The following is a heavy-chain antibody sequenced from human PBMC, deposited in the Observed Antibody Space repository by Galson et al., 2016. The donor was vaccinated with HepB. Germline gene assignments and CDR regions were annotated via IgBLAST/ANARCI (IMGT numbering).Heavy chain of an antibody. CDR1: GFNFNTFW. CDR3: AKGYGIFDY. D-gene: IGHD1-1*01. Sequence: SLRLSCAASGFNFNTFWMHWVRQVPGNGLVWVSRIDTDGRITNYADSVRGRFTISRDNSKNTLYLQMNILRAEDTAVFYCAKGYGIFDYWGQGTLVTVSS. J-gene: IGHJ4*02. V-gene: IGHV3-74*01. CDR2: IDTDGRIT.